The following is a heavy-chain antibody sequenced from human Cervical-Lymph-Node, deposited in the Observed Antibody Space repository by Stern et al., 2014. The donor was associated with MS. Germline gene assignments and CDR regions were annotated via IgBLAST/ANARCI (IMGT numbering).Heavy chain of an antibody. CDR1: GYIFTGYY. CDR2: INPNTGGP. D-gene: IGHD3-3*01. Sequence: VQLVESGAEVKKPGASVKVSCKTSGYIFTGYYIHWVRQAPGHGLEWMAWINPNTGGPTYAQKFQGRVTMSRDTSISTAYVELSSLTSDDTAVYYCARDQRGITIFGVVTDYYYLGMDVWGQGTTVTVSS. J-gene: IGHJ6*02. CDR3: ARDQRGITIFGVVTDYYYLGMDV. V-gene: IGHV1-2*02.